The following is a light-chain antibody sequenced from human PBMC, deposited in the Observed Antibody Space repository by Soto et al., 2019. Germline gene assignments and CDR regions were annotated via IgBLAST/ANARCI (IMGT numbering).Light chain of an antibody. CDR3: SSYTSSRAYL. Sequence: QSALTQPASVSGSPGQSITISCTGTSSDVGGYNYVSWYQQQSGKAPKLMIHEVSNRPSGVSNRFSGSKSGNTASLTISGLQAEDEADYYCSSYTSSRAYLFGTGIKFTVL. CDR2: EVS. J-gene: IGLJ1*01. V-gene: IGLV2-14*01. CDR1: SSDVGGYNY.